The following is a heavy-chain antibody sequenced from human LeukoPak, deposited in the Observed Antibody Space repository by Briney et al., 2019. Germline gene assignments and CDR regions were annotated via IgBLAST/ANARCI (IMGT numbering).Heavy chain of an antibody. CDR3: AKGTSRSMVRGVPDY. D-gene: IGHD3-10*01. V-gene: IGHV3-23*01. CDR2: FTGSDTT. Sequence: GGSLRLSCAASGFTFSIYAMSWVRQAPGKGLEWLSTFTGSDTTYYADSVKGRFTISRDNSKNTLYLQMNSLRAEDTAVYYCAKGTSRSMVRGVPDYWGQGTLVTVSS. CDR1: GFTFSIYA. J-gene: IGHJ4*02.